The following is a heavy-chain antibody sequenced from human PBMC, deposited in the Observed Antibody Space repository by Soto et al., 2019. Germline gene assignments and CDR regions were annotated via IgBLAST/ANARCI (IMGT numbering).Heavy chain of an antibody. J-gene: IGHJ6*03. CDR3: TSIGGAVRAPAAIAGYYYSYMDV. CDR1: GGSISSGGYY. D-gene: IGHD2-2*01. V-gene: IGHV4-39*01. CDR2: IYYSGST. Sequence: SETLSLTCTVSGGSISSGGYYWGWIRQPPGKGLEWIGSIYYSGSTYYNPSLKSRVTISVDTSKNQFSLKLSSVTAADTAVYYCTSIGGAVRAPAAIAGYYYSYMDVWGKGTTVTVSS.